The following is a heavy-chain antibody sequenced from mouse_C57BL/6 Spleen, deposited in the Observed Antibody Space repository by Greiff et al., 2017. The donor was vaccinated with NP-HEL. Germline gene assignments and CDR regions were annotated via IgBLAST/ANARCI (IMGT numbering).Heavy chain of an antibody. V-gene: IGHV5-17*01. CDR3: ARPGYYGSYYFDY. J-gene: IGHJ2*01. CDR1: GFTFSDYG. D-gene: IGHD1-1*01. Sequence: DVMLVESGGGLVKPGGSLKLSCAASGFTFSDYGMHWVRQAPEKGLEWVAYISSGSSTIYYADTVKGRFTISRDNAKNTLFLQMTSLRSEDTAMYYCARPGYYGSYYFDYWGQGTTLTVSS. CDR2: ISSGSSTI.